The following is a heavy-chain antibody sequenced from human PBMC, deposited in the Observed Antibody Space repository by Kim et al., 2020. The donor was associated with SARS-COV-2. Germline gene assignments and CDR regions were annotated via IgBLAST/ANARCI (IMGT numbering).Heavy chain of an antibody. D-gene: IGHD2-2*01. J-gene: IGHJ4*01. Sequence: GGSLRLSCAASGFAFNKFAMSWVRQAPGKGLEWVAAVGSTGGDTRYADSVKGRFTISKDISRDTLYLRMDSLRAEDTAVYYCAKYHPDGRFSRGCFDFWG. CDR1: GFAFNKFA. CDR3: AKYHPDGRFSRGCFDF. CDR2: VGSTGGDT. V-gene: IGHV3-23*01.